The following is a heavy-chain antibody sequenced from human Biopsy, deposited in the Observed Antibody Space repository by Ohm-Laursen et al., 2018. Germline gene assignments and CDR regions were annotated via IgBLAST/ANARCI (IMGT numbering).Heavy chain of an antibody. CDR1: GFSVSSYD. CDR2: ISETSSHI. V-gene: IGHV3-21*01. D-gene: IGHD6-6*01. J-gene: IGHJ6*02. CDR3: ARDSSRRAREGGMDV. Sequence: GSLRLSCAASGFSVSSYDMNWVRQAPGKGLEWISYISETSSHIYDADSVRGRFTVARGIAKNSLYLQLNSLRVEDTAVYYCARDSSRRAREGGMDVWGQGTTATVSS.